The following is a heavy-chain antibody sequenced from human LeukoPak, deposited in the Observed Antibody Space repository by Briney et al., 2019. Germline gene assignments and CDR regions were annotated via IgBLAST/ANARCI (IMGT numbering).Heavy chain of an antibody. CDR1: GGSISSYY. CDR2: FHYSGT. J-gene: IGHJ6*02. V-gene: IGHV4-59*01. D-gene: IGHD4-17*01. Sequence: PSETLSLTCTVSGGSISSYYWSWIRQPPGKGLEWIGSFHYSGTYYNPSLKSRVTISVDTSKNQFSLKLSSVTAADTAVYYCALLPYGDQAWDVWGQGTTVTVSS. CDR3: ALLPYGDQAWDV.